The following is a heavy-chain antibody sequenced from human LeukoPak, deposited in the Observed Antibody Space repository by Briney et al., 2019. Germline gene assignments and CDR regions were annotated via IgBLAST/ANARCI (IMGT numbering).Heavy chain of an antibody. CDR3: AELGITMIGGV. V-gene: IGHV3-48*03. Sequence: GGFLRLSCAASGFTFSSYEMNWVRQAPGKGLEWVSYISSSGSTIYDADSVKGRFTISRDNAKNSLYLQMNSLRAEDTAVYYCAELGITMIGGVWGKGTTVTISS. CDR2: ISSSGSTI. J-gene: IGHJ6*04. D-gene: IGHD3-10*02. CDR1: GFTFSSYE.